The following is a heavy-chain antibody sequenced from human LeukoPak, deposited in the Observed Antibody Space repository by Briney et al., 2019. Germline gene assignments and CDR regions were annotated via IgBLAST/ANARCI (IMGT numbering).Heavy chain of an antibody. CDR2: ISGSGGST. J-gene: IGHJ4*02. V-gene: IGHV3-23*01. D-gene: IGHD2-2*02. CDR1: GFTFSSYA. CDR3: AKDHFFCSSTSCYIEGDY. Sequence: PGGSLRLSCAASGFTFSSYAMNWVRQAPGKGLEWVSAISGSGGSTYYADSVKGRFTISRDNSKNTLYLQMNSLRAEDTAVYYCAKDHFFCSSTSCYIEGDYWGQETLVTVSS.